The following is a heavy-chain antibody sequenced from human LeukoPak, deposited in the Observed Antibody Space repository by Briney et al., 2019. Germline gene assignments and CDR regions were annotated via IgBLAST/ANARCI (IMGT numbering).Heavy chain of an antibody. CDR1: GYTFTSYY. CDR3: ARDRTYSYGYGVTLDY. V-gene: IGHV1-46*01. J-gene: IGHJ4*02. Sequence: ASVKVSCKASGYTFTSYYMHWVRQAPGQGLEWMGIINPSGVSTSYAQKFQGRVTMTRDTSTSTVYMELSSLRSEDTAVYYCARDRTYSYGYGVTLDYWGQGTLVTVSS. D-gene: IGHD5-18*01. CDR2: INPSGVST.